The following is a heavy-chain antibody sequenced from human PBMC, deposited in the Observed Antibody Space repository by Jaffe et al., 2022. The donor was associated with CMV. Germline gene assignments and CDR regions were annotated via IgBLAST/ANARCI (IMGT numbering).Heavy chain of an antibody. CDR1: GFTFDDYA. Sequence: EVQLVESGGGLVQPGRSLRLSCAASGFTFDDYAMHWVRQAPGKGLEWVSGISWNSGSIGYADSVKGRFTISRDNAKNSLYLQMNSLRAEDTALYYCAKDTKQQLVSIGYYYYGMDVWGQGTTVTVSS. J-gene: IGHJ6*02. V-gene: IGHV3-9*01. D-gene: IGHD6-13*01. CDR3: AKDTKQQLVSIGYYYYGMDV. CDR2: ISWNSGSI.